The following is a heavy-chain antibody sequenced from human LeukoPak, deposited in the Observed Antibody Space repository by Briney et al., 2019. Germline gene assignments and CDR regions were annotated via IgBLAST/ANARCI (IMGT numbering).Heavy chain of an antibody. CDR2: ISGSGGST. V-gene: IGHV3-23*01. D-gene: IGHD6-19*01. CDR1: SXX. CDR3: AKLGDIAVADYFDY. J-gene: IGHJ4*02. Sequence: SXXXSWVRQAPGKGLEWVSAISGSGGSTYYADSVKGRFTISRDNSKNTLYLQMNSLRAEDTAVYYCAKLGDIAVADYFDYWGQGTLVTVSS.